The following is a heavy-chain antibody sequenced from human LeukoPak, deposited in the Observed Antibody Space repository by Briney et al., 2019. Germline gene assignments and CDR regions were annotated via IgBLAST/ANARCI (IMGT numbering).Heavy chain of an antibody. D-gene: IGHD3-10*01. J-gene: IGHJ4*02. CDR1: GFSFSSYE. CDR3: ADLMVRGLLKDF. CDR2: ISSSGSAI. V-gene: IGHV3-48*03. Sequence: GGSLRLSCAASGFSFSSYEMNWVSQGPGEGLEWVSYISSSGSAIYYADSLKGRFTISRDNAKNSLYLQMNSLRAEDTAVYYCADLMVRGLLKDFWGQGTLVTVSS.